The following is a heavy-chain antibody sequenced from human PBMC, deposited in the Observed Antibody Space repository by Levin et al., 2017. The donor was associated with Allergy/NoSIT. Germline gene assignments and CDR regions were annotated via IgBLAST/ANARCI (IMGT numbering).Heavy chain of an antibody. CDR2: ISGSGGST. CDR1: GFTFSSYA. V-gene: IGHV3-23*01. D-gene: IGHD3-3*01. Sequence: GGSLRLSCAASGFTFSSYAMSWVRQAPGKGLEWVSAISGSGGSTYYADSVKGRFTISRDNSKNTLYLQMNSLRAEDTAVYYCAKCSAIWHGGSPDYWGQGTLVTVSS. CDR3: AKCSAIWHGGSPDY. J-gene: IGHJ4*02.